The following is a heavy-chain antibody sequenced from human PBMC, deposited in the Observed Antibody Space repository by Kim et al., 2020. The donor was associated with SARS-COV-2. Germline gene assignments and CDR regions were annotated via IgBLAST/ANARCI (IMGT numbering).Heavy chain of an antibody. D-gene: IGHD3-10*01. CDR3: ARYPCSRRRGLTYSYYGMGV. CDR1: GFTFSSCA. Sequence: GGSLRLSCAASGFTFSSCAMHWVRQAPGKGLEWVAVISYDGSNKNYADSVKGRFTISRDNSKNTLYLQMNSLRDEDTALYYCARYPCSRRRGLTYSYYGMGVWGQGTTVTVSS. J-gene: IGHJ6*02. CDR2: ISYDGSNK. V-gene: IGHV3-30-3*01.